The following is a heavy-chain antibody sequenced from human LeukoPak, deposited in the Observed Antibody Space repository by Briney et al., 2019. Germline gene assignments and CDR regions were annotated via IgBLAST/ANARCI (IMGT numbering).Heavy chain of an antibody. Sequence: GESLKISLQCFGSSFTRFRIGWVPQMPGKGLEWVGIIYPGDSDTRYSPPFQGQVTISVDKSISTANLQWSSLKASATNMHYCARSGDIRTSGWYGGDYWGQGTLVTVSS. CDR1: GSSFTRFR. CDR3: ARSGDIRTSGWYGGDY. D-gene: IGHD6-19*01. V-gene: IGHV5-51*01. J-gene: IGHJ4*02. CDR2: IYPGDSDT.